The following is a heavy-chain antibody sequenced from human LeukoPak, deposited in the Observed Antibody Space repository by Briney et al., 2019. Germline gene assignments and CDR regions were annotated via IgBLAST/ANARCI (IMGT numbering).Heavy chain of an antibody. CDR1: GYTFTGYY. V-gene: IGHV1-2*02. CDR3: ARGATAGRFSLRPTGAYYMDV. J-gene: IGHJ6*03. Sequence: ASVKVSCKASGYTFTGYYIHWVRQAPGQGLEWMGWIKPNSGGTNYAQKFQGRVTMTRDTSISTAYMELSRLRSDDTAVYYCARGATAGRFSLRPTGAYYMDVWGKGTTVTVSS. CDR2: IKPNSGGT. D-gene: IGHD6-13*01.